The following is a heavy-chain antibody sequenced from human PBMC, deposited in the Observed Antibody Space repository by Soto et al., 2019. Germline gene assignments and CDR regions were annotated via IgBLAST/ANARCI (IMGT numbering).Heavy chain of an antibody. V-gene: IGHV4-59*08. D-gene: IGHD1-26*01. CDR1: GGSISSYY. CDR3: ARAFWWGGRWVGGFDY. CDR2: IYYSGST. J-gene: IGHJ4*02. Sequence: PSETLSLTCTVSGGSISSYYWSWIRQPPGKGLEWIGYIYYSGSTNYNPSLKSRVTISVDTSKNQFSLKLSSVTAADTAVYYCARAFWWGGRWVGGFDYWGQGTLVTVSS.